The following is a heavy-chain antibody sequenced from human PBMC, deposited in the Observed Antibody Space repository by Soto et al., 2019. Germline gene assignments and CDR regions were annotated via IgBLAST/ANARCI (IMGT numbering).Heavy chain of an antibody. CDR2: IIPIFGTA. V-gene: IGHV1-69*13. D-gene: IGHD6-6*01. J-gene: IGHJ6*02. CDR3: ARNRLGSFSSSSWGRKPYYNSSVRDV. CDR1: GGTFSSYA. Sequence: SVKVSCKASGGTFSSYAISWVRQAPGQGLEWMGGIIPIFGTANYAQKFQGRVTITADESRSTAYMELSSLRSEDTAVYYCARNRLGSFSSSSWGRKPYYNSSVRDVGGQGTRFTVS.